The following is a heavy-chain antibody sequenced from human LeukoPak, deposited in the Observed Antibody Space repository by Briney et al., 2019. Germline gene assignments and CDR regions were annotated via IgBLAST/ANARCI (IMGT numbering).Heavy chain of an antibody. CDR1: GGSISSGGYY. CDR3: ARQYSSGWPWFDP. J-gene: IGHJ5*02. Sequence: SETLSLTCTVSGGSISSGGYYWGWIRQPRGKGLEWIGSIYYSGSTYYNPSLNSRVTISVDTSKNQSSLTVTSVTAADAAVYYCARQYSSGWPWFDPWGQGTLVTVSS. CDR2: IYYSGST. V-gene: IGHV4-39*01. D-gene: IGHD6-19*01.